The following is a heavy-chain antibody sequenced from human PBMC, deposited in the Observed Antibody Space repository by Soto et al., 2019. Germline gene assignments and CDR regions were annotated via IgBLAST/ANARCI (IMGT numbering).Heavy chain of an antibody. CDR2: IYYSGST. CDR3: ARLGLNDYDMLNGYYKVHAFDI. J-gene: IGHJ3*02. Sequence: SETLSLTCTVSGGSISSSSYYWGWIRQPPGKGLEWIGSIYYSGSTYYNPSLKSRVTISVDTSKNQFSLKLSSVTAADTAVYYCARLGLNDYDMLNGYYKVHAFDIWGPGTMVNVSS. V-gene: IGHV4-39*01. D-gene: IGHD3-9*01. CDR1: GGSISSSSYY.